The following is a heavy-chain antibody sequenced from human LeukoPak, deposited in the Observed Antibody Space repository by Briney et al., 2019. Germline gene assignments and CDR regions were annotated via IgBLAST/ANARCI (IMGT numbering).Heavy chain of an antibody. V-gene: IGHV1-8*01. CDR2: MNPNSGNT. J-gene: IGHJ3*02. Sequence: ASVKVSCKASGYTFTSYDINWVRQATGQGLEWMGWMNPNSGNTGYAQKFQGRVTMTRNTSISTAYMELSSLRSEDTAVYYCARLAISGYCSSTSCYRERAFDIWGQGTMVTVSS. CDR3: ARLAISGYCSSTSCYRERAFDI. CDR1: GYTFTSYD. D-gene: IGHD2-2*03.